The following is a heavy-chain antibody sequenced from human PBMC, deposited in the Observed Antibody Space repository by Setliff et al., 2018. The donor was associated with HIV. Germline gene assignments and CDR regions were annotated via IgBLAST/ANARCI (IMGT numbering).Heavy chain of an antibody. V-gene: IGHV4-38-2*01. CDR2: IYDSGST. J-gene: IGHJ6*03. CDR3: ARHRDPPGSSWIFYYYYMDL. Sequence: PSETLSLTCAVSGYSIRSGYYWGWIRQPPGKGLEWIGSIYDSGSTSYNPSLSSRLTISVDTSKNQVSLRLSSATAADTGVYYCARHRDPPGSSWIFYYYYMDLWGGGTTVTVSS. D-gene: IGHD6-13*01. CDR1: GYSIRSGYY.